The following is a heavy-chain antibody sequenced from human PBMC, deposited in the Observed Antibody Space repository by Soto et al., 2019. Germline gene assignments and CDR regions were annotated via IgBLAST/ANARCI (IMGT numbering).Heavy chain of an antibody. CDR3: AHSYGDPYYYYYGMDV. CDR1: GFTLSTSGVG. CDR2: IYWDDDK. Sequence: SGPTLVNPTQTLTLTCTFSGFTLSTSGVGVGWIRQPPGKALEWLALIYWDDDKRYSPSLKSRLTITKDTSKNQVVLTMTNMDPVDTATYYCAHSYGDPYYYYYGMDVWGQGTTVTVSS. D-gene: IGHD4-17*01. J-gene: IGHJ6*02. V-gene: IGHV2-5*02.